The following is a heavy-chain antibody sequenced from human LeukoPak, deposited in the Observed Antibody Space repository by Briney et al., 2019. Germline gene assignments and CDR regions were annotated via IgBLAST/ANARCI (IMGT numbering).Heavy chain of an antibody. CDR2: IGIDSGNT. J-gene: IGHJ4*02. Sequence: GGSLRLSCTASGFPFIEYSMNWVRQAPGKGLEWISYIGIDSGNTKYADSVRGRFTISTDKAKNSLYLQMNSLRVEDTAVYYCARDHNYAFDNWGQGTLVSVSS. CDR1: GFPFIEYS. D-gene: IGHD1-1*01. V-gene: IGHV3-48*01. CDR3: ARDHNYAFDN.